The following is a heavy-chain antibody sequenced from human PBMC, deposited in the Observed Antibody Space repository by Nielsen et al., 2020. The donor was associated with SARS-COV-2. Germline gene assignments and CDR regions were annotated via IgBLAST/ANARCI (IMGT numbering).Heavy chain of an antibody. V-gene: IGHV3-13*04. CDR2: IGTAGDT. CDR1: GFTFSSND. J-gene: IGHJ6*02. D-gene: IGHD4-17*01. Sequence: GESLKISCAASGFTFSSNDMHWVSRATGKGLEWVSAIGTAGDTYYQGSVKGRFTISRENAKNSLYLQMNSLRAGDTAVYYCARGTLMTTVTTLKYYYYYGMDVLCQGTTVTVSS. CDR3: ARGTLMTTVTTLKYYYYYGMDV.